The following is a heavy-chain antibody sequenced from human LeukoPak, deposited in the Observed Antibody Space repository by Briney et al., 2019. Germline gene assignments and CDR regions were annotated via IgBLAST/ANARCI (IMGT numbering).Heavy chain of an antibody. J-gene: IGHJ4*02. V-gene: IGHV3-30*18. Sequence: GGSLRLSCAVSGFTFKNYGVHWVRQPPGKGLEWVAGISYDGGHIYYGDSVKGRFTISRDNSKNTVYVEMNSLRAEDTAVYYCAKGCSSTSCAIEFDYWGQGTLVTVSS. CDR1: GFTFKNYG. D-gene: IGHD2-2*01. CDR2: ISYDGGHI. CDR3: AKGCSSTSCAIEFDY.